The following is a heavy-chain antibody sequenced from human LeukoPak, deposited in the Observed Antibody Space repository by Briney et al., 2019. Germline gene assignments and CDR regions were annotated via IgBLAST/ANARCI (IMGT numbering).Heavy chain of an antibody. CDR1: GFTFSGSA. D-gene: IGHD4-17*01. CDR2: IRSKANSYAT. J-gene: IGHJ6*03. V-gene: IGHV3-73*01. CDR3: TRSRIKLNGDYYYYYMDV. Sequence: GGSLRLSCAASGFTFSGSAMHWVRQASGKGLEWVGRIRSKANSYATAYAASVKGRFTISRDDSKNTAYLQMNSLKTEDTAVYYCTRSRIKLNGDYYYYYMDVWGKGTTVTVSS.